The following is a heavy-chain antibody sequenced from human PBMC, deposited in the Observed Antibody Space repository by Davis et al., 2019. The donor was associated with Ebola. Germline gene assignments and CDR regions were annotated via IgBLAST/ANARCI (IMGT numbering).Heavy chain of an antibody. J-gene: IGHJ4*02. D-gene: IGHD6-19*01. V-gene: IGHV4-39*07. Sequence: MPSETLSLTCTVSGGSISSSSYYWSWIRQPPGKGLEWIGEINHSGSTNYNPSLKSRVTISVDTSKNQFSLKLSSVTAADTAVYYCARGRGVYSSGWYLGYWGQGTLVTVSS. CDR1: GGSISSSSYY. CDR2: INHSGST. CDR3: ARGRGVYSSGWYLGY.